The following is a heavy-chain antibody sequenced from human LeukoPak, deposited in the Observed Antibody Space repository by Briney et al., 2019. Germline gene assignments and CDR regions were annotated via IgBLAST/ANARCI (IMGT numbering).Heavy chain of an antibody. D-gene: IGHD3-10*01. J-gene: IGHJ4*02. V-gene: IGHV4-59*08. Sequence: SETLSLTCTVSGGSISSYYWSWIRQPPGKGLEWIGYTYYSGSTNYNPSLKSRHTISVDTSKNQFSLKLSSVTAADTAVYFCARHEASGSSNFDSWGQGTLVTVSS. CDR3: ARHEASGSSNFDS. CDR2: TYYSGST. CDR1: GGSISSYY.